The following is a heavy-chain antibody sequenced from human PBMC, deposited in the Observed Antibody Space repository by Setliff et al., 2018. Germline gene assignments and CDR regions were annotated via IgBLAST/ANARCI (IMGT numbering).Heavy chain of an antibody. CDR3: ARSPFPVDTVMVTTFDS. J-gene: IGHJ4*02. V-gene: IGHV1-69*13. CDR2: TTPIFTTA. CDR1: GYTFTSYG. D-gene: IGHD5-18*01. Sequence: SVKVSCKASGYTFTSYGISWVRQAPGQELEWMGGTTPIFTTANYAQKFQGRVTITADESTSTAYMELSSLKSEDTAVYYCARSPFPVDTVMVTTFDSWGQGTLVTVSS.